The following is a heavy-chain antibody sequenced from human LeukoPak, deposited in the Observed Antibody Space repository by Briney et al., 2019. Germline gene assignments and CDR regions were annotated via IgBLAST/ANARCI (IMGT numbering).Heavy chain of an antibody. V-gene: IGHV1-8*01. Sequence: ASVKVSCKASGYTFTSYDINWVRQATGQGLEWMGWMNPNSGNTGYAQKFQGRVTMTRNTSISTAYMEPSSLRSEDTAVYYCARGLPTAMVDFDYWGQGTLVTVSS. D-gene: IGHD5-18*01. CDR2: MNPNSGNT. CDR1: GYTFTSYD. CDR3: ARGLPTAMVDFDY. J-gene: IGHJ4*02.